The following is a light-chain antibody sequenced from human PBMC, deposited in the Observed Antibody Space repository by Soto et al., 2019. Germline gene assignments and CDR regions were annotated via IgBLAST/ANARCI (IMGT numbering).Light chain of an antibody. CDR3: KQYGSTPPYT. V-gene: IGKV3-20*01. Sequence: EVVLTQSPGTLSLSPGERATLSCRASQSVSNNYLAWYQQKPGQGPRLLIFGSSDRTTGIPHRFSGSGCGTDFTLTISRPEPQDFAVSYCKQYGSTPPYTFGQGTKLEIK. CDR2: GSS. J-gene: IGKJ2*01. CDR1: QSVSNNY.